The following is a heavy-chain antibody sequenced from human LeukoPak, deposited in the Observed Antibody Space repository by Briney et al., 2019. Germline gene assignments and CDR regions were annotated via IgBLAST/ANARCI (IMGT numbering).Heavy chain of an antibody. Sequence: PEGSLRLSCAASGFTFSSYSMNWVRQAPGKGLEWVSSISSSSSYIYYADSVKGRFTISRDNAKNSLYLQMNSLRAEDTAVYYCARDRTAAFDIWGQGTMVTVSS. J-gene: IGHJ3*02. CDR2: ISSSSSYI. CDR3: ARDRTAAFDI. CDR1: GFTFSSYS. V-gene: IGHV3-21*01.